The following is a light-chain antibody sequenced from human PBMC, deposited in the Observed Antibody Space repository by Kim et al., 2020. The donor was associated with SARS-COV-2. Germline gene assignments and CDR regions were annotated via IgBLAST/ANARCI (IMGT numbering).Light chain of an antibody. CDR1: SGSIASNY. CDR3: QSYDSSNHVV. Sequence: KTVTISGTRSSGSIASNYVQWYQQRPGSAPTTVIYEDNQRPSGVPDRFSGSIDSSSNSASLTISGLKTEDGADYYCQSYDSSNHVVFGGGTKLTVL. V-gene: IGLV6-57*03. J-gene: IGLJ2*01. CDR2: EDN.